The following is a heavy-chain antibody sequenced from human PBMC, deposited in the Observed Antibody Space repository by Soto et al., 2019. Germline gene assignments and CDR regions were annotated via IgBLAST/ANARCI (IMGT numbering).Heavy chain of an antibody. J-gene: IGHJ6*02. CDR3: ARGLRGISFYGLDV. D-gene: IGHD3-16*01. V-gene: IGHV3-33*01. CDR1: GFTFSSYG. CDR2: IWYDGSNK. Sequence: QVQLVESGGGVVQPGRSLRLSCAASGFTFSSYGMHWVRQAPGKGLEWVAVIWYDGSNKVYADSVKGRFTISRDNSKNTLYLQMNSLRDEDTAVYYCARGLRGISFYGLDVWGQGTTVIVSS.